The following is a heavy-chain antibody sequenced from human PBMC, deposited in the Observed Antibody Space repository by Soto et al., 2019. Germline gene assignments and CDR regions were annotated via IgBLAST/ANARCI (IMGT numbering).Heavy chain of an antibody. V-gene: IGHV4-34*01. CDR3: ARGRADTVDSSGFYEY. Sequence: SETLSLTCAVYGGSFSACYWSWIRQPPRKGLEWIGEINHSGGTSYNPSRKSRVTISADTSKSQFSLKLTSVTAAGRAVYYCARGRADTVDSSGFYEYWGQETPVPASS. CDR1: GGSFSACY. J-gene: IGHJ4*02. CDR2: INHSGGT. D-gene: IGHD3-22*01.